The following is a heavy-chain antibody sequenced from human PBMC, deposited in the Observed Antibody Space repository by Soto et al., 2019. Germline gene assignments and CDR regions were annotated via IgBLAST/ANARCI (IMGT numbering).Heavy chain of an antibody. Sequence: QVQLQESGPGLVKPSQTLSLTCTVSGGSISSGGYYWSWIRQHPGKGLEWIGYIYFSGSTYYNPSLKSRVIISVDAPRIQYSLKLSSVTAADTAVYYCARLRGLFCSGGSCYPKTVDFWGQGTLVTVSS. CDR3: ARLRGLFCSGGSCYPKTVDF. V-gene: IGHV4-31*03. CDR1: GGSISSGGYY. D-gene: IGHD2-15*01. J-gene: IGHJ4*02. CDR2: IYFSGST.